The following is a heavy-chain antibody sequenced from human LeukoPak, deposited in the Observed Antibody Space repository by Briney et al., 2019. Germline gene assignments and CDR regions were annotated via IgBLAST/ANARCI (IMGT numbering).Heavy chain of an antibody. CDR3: ARINSYGYEDDYFDY. CDR1: GGAFSRYY. D-gene: IGHD5-18*01. CDR2: INHSGST. V-gene: IGHV4-34*01. Sequence: SETLTLTCAVYGGAFSRYYWSWIRQPPGKGLEWIGEINHSGSTNYNPSLKGRVTISVDTSKNQFSLKLSSVTAADTAVYYCARINSYGYEDDYFDYWGQGTLVTVSS. J-gene: IGHJ4*02.